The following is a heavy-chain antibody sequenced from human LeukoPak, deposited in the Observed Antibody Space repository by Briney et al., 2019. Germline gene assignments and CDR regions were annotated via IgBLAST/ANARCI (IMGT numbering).Heavy chain of an antibody. CDR2: INEDGSEK. V-gene: IGHV3-7*03. CDR1: GFTFSSYW. Sequence: GGSLRLSCAVSGFTFSSYWMSWVRQAPGKGLEWVANINEDGSEKYYVDSVKGRFTISRDNSKNSLYLQMNSLRAEDTALYYCAKDMAAYYYASGNIDYWGQGTLVTVSS. CDR3: AKDMAAYYYASGNIDY. J-gene: IGHJ4*02. D-gene: IGHD3-10*01.